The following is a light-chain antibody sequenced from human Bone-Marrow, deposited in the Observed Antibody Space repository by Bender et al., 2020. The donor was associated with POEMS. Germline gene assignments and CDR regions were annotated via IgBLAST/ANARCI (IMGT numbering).Light chain of an antibody. CDR3: YSYAGSSRYV. J-gene: IGLJ1*01. CDR1: SSDVGGYNF. Sequence: QSALTQPASVSGSPGQSITISCTGTSSDVGGYNFVSWFQQQPDKAPKLMIYDVAKRPSGVPDRFSGSKSGNTASLTISGLQAEDEADYYCYSYAGSSRYVFGTGTKVTVL. CDR2: DVA. V-gene: IGLV2-23*02.